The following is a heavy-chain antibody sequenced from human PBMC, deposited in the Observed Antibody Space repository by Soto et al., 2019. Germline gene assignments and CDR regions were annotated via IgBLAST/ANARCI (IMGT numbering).Heavy chain of an antibody. V-gene: IGHV4-34*01. Sequence: PSETLSLTCAVYGGSFSTYYWSWIRQPPGKGLEWIGEINHSGSTNFNPSLKSRVTISVDTSKNQFSLKLTSVTAADTAVYYCARGRRVVDTAMVTYYYYGMDVWGQGTTVTVSS. CDR2: INHSGST. CDR1: GGSFSTYY. D-gene: IGHD5-18*01. J-gene: IGHJ6*02. CDR3: ARGRRVVDTAMVTYYYYGMDV.